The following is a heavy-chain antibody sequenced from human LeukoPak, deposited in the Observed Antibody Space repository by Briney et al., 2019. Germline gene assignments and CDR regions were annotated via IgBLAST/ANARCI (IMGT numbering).Heavy chain of an antibody. CDR2: INSDGSST. J-gene: IGHJ4*02. CDR3: AKDGSGSYWRTFFDY. CDR1: GFTFSSYW. Sequence: GGSLRLSCAASGFTFSSYWMHWVRQAPGKGLVWVSRINSDGSSTYYADSVKGRFTISRDNSKNTLYLQMNSLRAEDTAVYYCAKDGSGSYWRTFFDYWGQGTLVTVSS. D-gene: IGHD1-26*01. V-gene: IGHV3-74*01.